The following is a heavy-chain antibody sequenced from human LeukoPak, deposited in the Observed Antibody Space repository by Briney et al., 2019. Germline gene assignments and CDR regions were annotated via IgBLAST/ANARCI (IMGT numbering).Heavy chain of an antibody. J-gene: IGHJ6*02. V-gene: IGHV3-30*18. Sequence: GGSLRLSCAASGFTFSSYGMHWVRQAPGKGLEWVAVISYDGSNKYYADSVKGRFTISRDNSKNTLYLQMNSLRAEDTAVYYCAKGQYYDFWSGYYTPYYYYGMDVWGQGTTVTVSS. D-gene: IGHD3-3*01. CDR2: ISYDGSNK. CDR1: GFTFSSYG. CDR3: AKGQYYDFWSGYYTPYYYYGMDV.